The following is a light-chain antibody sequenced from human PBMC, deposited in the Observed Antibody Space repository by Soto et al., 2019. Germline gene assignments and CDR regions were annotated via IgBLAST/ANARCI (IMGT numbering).Light chain of an antibody. CDR1: QSISTS. Sequence: DTQMTQSPSTLSASVGDRVTITCRASQSISTSMAWYQQRPGTAPKLLIYKTSTLESGVPSRFSGSGSGTEFTLTISSLQPDDFATYYCQQYNTYSPTFGQGTKVEDK. CDR3: QQYNTYSPT. CDR2: KTS. V-gene: IGKV1-5*03. J-gene: IGKJ1*01.